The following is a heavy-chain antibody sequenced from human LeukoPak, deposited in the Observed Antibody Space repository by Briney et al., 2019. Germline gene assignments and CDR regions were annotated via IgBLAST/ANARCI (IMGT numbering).Heavy chain of an antibody. CDR1: RFTFINYW. J-gene: IGHJ4*02. CDR2: ISSDGSRT. D-gene: IGHD2-21*02. CDR3: ARGDHVTPLPGDYLDS. Sequence: GGSLRLSCAASRFTFINYWMHWVRQGPGKGLVWLSYISSDGSRTDYADSVKGRFTISRDNAKNTLYLQMNSLRAKDTAVYYCARGDHVTPLPGDYLDSWGQGTLVTVSS. V-gene: IGHV3-74*01.